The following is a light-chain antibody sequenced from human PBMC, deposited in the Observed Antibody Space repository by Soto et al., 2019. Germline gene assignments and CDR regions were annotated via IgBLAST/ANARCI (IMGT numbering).Light chain of an antibody. CDR2: DAS. J-gene: IGKJ1*01. Sequence: EIVLTQSPATLSLSPGERATLSCRASQSVSSYLAWYQQKPGQAPMLLIYDASNRATGIPARFSGSGSGTDFTLTISSLEPEDFAVYYCQRRSNWPPWTFGQGTKVEIK. CDR1: QSVSSY. V-gene: IGKV3-11*01. CDR3: QRRSNWPPWT.